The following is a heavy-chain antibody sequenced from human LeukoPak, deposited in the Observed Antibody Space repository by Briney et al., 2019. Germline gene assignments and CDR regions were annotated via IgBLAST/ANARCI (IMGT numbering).Heavy chain of an antibody. CDR3: AREGIAADGWFDP. CDR1: GGSISSGDYY. Sequence: SQTLSLTCTVSGGSISSGDYYWSWIRHPPGKGLEWIGYIYYSGSTYYNPSLKSRVTISVDTSKNQFSLKLSSVTAADTAVYYCAREGIAADGWFDPWGQGTLVTVSS. V-gene: IGHV4-30-4*01. CDR2: IYYSGST. J-gene: IGHJ5*02. D-gene: IGHD6-25*01.